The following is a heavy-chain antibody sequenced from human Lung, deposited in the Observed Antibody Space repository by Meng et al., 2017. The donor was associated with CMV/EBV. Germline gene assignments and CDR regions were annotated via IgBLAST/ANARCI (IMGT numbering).Heavy chain of an antibody. V-gene: IGHV4-4*02. CDR3: LRRSGGTV. J-gene: IGHJ1*01. CDR1: SDSITNHNW. CDR2: IPHRGSS. D-gene: IGHD2-15*01. Sequence: QVQWRESGRTRVEPAGPLSLTCAVSSDSITNHNWWARVRQPPGKGLEWIGEIPHRGSSAYNPSLKSRVSMSIDKSKNQFSLKLTSVTAADTAVYHCLRRSGGTVWGQGTLVTVSS.